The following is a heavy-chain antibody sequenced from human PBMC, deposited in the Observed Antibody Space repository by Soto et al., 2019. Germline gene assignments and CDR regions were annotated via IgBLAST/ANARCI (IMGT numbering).Heavy chain of an antibody. D-gene: IGHD6-13*01. CDR1: GFTFSSYG. Sequence: PGGSLRLSCAASGFTFSSYGMHWVRQAPGKGLEWVAVISYDGSNKYYADSVKGRFTISRDNSKNTLYLQMNSLRAEDTDVYYCAKDHPLGIAAYYGMDVWGQGTTVTVSS. J-gene: IGHJ6*02. V-gene: IGHV3-30*18. CDR3: AKDHPLGIAAYYGMDV. CDR2: ISYDGSNK.